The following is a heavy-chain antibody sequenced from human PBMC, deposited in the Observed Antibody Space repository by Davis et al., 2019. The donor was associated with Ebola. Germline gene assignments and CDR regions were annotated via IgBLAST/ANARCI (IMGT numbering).Heavy chain of an antibody. J-gene: IGHJ4*02. V-gene: IGHV3-74*01. CDR3: AREGYCSGGSCYYFDY. CDR1: GFTFDDYA. CDR2: INSDGSST. D-gene: IGHD2-15*01. Sequence: LSLTCAASGFTFDDYAMHWVRQAPGKGLVWVSRINSDGSSTSYADSVKGRFTISRDNAKNTLYLQMNSLRAEDTAVYYCAREGYCSGGSCYYFDYWGQGTLVTVSS.